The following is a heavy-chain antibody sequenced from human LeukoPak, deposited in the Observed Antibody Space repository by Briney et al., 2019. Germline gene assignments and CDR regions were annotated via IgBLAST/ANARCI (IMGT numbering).Heavy chain of an antibody. V-gene: IGHV4-34*01. CDR2: INHSGRT. Sequence: SETLSLTCAVSGVSLNGYYWGWIRQTPGKGLEWIGEINHSGRTNYNPSLKSRVTISADTSKDQFSLELRSVTAADTAVYYCARAYYSTSWFPHWGQGALVTVSS. D-gene: IGHD3-10*01. J-gene: IGHJ5*02. CDR1: GVSLNGYY. CDR3: ARAYYSTSWFPH.